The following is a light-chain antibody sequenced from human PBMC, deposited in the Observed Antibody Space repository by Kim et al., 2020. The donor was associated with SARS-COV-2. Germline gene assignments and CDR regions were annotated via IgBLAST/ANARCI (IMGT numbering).Light chain of an antibody. CDR3: QVWDSSSHHWV. V-gene: IGLV3-21*04. Sequence: SYELTQPPSVSVTPGKTARITCGGSNIGTKSVQWYQQKPGQAPVLVIYYDSDRPSGIPERFSGSNSEDTATLTISWVEAGDEADYFCQVWDSSSHHWVFGGGTPLTVL. CDR2: YDS. J-gene: IGLJ3*02. CDR1: NIGTKS.